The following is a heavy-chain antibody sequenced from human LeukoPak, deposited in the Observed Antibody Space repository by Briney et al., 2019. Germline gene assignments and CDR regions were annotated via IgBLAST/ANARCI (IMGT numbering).Heavy chain of an antibody. CDR2: IWYDGSNK. V-gene: IGHV3-33*01. CDR1: GFTFSSYG. CDR3: ARVKGRYYYGMDV. Sequence: HPGRSLRLSCAASGFTFSSYGVHWVRQAPGKGLEWVAVIWYDGSNKYYADSVKGRFTISRDNSKNTLYLQMNSLRAEDTAVYYCARVKGRYYYGMDVWGQGTTVTVSS. J-gene: IGHJ6*02.